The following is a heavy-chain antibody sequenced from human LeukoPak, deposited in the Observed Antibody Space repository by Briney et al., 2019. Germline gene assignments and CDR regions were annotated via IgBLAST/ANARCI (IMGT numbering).Heavy chain of an antibody. Sequence: ASVKVSCKASGYTFTGYYMHWVRQAPGQGLEWMGGIIPIFGTANYAQKFQGRVTITADESTSTAYMELSSLRSEDTAVYYCARSSRPYYYDSSGYYFFDYWGQGTLVTVSS. D-gene: IGHD3-22*01. V-gene: IGHV1-69*13. CDR3: ARSSRPYYYDSSGYYFFDY. J-gene: IGHJ4*02. CDR1: GYTFTGYY. CDR2: IIPIFGTA.